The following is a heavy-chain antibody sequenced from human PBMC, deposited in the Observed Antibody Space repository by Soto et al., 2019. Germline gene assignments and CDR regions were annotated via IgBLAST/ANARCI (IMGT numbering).Heavy chain of an antibody. CDR1: AGYLNTGNYY. CDR2: IYYSGTT. CDR3: VSRQQQVALVEY. Sequence: SETLSLTCNVSAGYLNTGNYYWSRIRQSPGKGLERMGHIYYSGTTHYNPSLQRRFTLSVDASENKFSLHTSAVTAPATHAFFCVSRQQQVALVEYWGQETLVTVSS. D-gene: IGHD6-13*01. V-gene: IGHV4-30-4*01. J-gene: IGHJ4*02.